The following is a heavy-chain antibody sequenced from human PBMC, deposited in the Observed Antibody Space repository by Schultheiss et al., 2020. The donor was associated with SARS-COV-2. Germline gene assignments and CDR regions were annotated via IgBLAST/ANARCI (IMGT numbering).Heavy chain of an antibody. CDR2: IYYSGST. CDR3: ARSDYYYAMDV. J-gene: IGHJ6*02. CDR1: GGSISSYY. V-gene: IGHV4-59*01. Sequence: SETLSLTCTVSGGSISSYYWSWIRQPPGKGLEWIGYIYYSGSTNYNPSLKSRVTISLDTSKSQFSLKVSSVTAADTAVYSCARSDYYYAMDVWGQGTTVTVSS.